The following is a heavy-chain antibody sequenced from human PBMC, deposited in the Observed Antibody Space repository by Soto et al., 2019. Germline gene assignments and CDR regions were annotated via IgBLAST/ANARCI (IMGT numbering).Heavy chain of an antibody. D-gene: IGHD2-2*03. CDR2: IYATGTT. CDR1: GASISGFY. J-gene: IGHJ5*02. V-gene: IGHV4-4*07. Sequence: PSETLSLTCTVSGASISGFYWSWIRKSARKGLEWIGRIYATGTTDYNPSLKSRVMMSVDTSKKQFSLKLRSVTAADTAAYYCVMDATQPSRESFDPRGQG. CDR3: VMDATQPSRESFDP.